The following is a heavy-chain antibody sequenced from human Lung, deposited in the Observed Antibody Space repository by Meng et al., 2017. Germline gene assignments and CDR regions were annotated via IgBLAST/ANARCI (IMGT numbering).Heavy chain of an antibody. CDR1: GFTFRSYW. CDR3: ARESGYFEY. CDR2: IRGDGGSI. V-gene: IGHV3-74*03. Sequence: VQLGGAGGGLVQPGGAVRLSYAASGFTFRSYWMHWVRQAPGKGLVWVARIRGDGGSIVYADSVKGRFTISRDNAKNTLFLQMNSLRAEDTAVYYCARESGYFEYWGQGILVTVSS. J-gene: IGHJ4*02.